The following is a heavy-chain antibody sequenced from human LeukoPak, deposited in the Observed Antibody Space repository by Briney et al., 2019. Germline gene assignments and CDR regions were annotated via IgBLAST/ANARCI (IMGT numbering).Heavy chain of an antibody. V-gene: IGHV1-18*01. Sequence: ASVKVSCKASGYTFTSYGISWVRQAPGQGLEWMGWISAYNGNTNYAQKLQGRVTMTTDTSTSTAYMELRSLRSDDTAVYYCARDYLGLYDSSGYFRDYWGQGTLVTVSS. CDR3: ARDYLGLYDSSGYFRDY. J-gene: IGHJ4*02. CDR2: ISAYNGNT. D-gene: IGHD3-22*01. CDR1: GYTFTSYG.